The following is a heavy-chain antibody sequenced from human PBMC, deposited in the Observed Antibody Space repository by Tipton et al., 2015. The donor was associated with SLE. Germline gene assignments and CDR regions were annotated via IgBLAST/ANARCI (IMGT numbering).Heavy chain of an antibody. V-gene: IGHV4-61*02. J-gene: IGHJ4*02. CDR3: ARGRGVQYLWYFDY. CDR1: GGSISSGSYY. Sequence: LRLSCTVSGGSISSGSYYWSWIRQPAGKGLEWIGRIYTSGSTNYNPSLKSRVTISVDTSKNQFSLKLSSVTVADTAVYYCARGRGVQYLWYFDYWGQGTLVTVSS. CDR2: IYTSGST. D-gene: IGHD2-8*02.